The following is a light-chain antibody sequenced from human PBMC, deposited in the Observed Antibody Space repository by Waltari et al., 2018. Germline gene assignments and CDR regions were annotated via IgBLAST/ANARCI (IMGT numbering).Light chain of an antibody. CDR2: QDS. CDR3: YSTTDNNLGV. CDR1: MLPNKT. J-gene: IGLJ1*01. V-gene: IGLV3-27*01. Sequence: SSELTQPSSVSVSPGQTARITCPEDMLPNKTHRCFHQKPGQAPVLVLYQDSARPSGIPERFAGSSSGTTVTLTSSGAQVEDEADYYCYSTTDNNLGVFGPGTRVTVL.